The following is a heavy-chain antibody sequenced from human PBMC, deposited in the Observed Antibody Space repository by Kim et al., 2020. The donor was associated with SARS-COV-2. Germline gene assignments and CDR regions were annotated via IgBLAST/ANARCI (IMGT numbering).Heavy chain of an antibody. J-gene: IGHJ4*02. Sequence: SETLSLTCTVSGGSISSGGYYWSWIRQHPGKGLEWIGYIYYSGSTYYNPSLKSRLTISVDTSKNQFSLKLSSVTAADTAVYYCARGRLTIFGVVTNFDYWGQGTLVTVSS. V-gene: IGHV4-31*03. CDR2: IYYSGST. D-gene: IGHD3-3*01. CDR3: ARGRLTIFGVVTNFDY. CDR1: GGSISSGGYY.